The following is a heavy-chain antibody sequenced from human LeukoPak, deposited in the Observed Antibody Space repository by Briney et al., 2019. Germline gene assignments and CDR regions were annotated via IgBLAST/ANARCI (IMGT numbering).Heavy chain of an antibody. J-gene: IGHJ4*02. CDR1: GGSISSYY. Sequence: SETLSLTCTVSGGSISSYYWSWIRQPPGKGLEWIGSIYYSGSTYYNPSLKSRVTISVDTSKNQFSLKLSSVTAADTAVYFCARGFRGDNFDYWGQGTLVTVSS. CDR2: IYYSGST. D-gene: IGHD7-27*01. CDR3: ARGFRGDNFDY. V-gene: IGHV4-39*07.